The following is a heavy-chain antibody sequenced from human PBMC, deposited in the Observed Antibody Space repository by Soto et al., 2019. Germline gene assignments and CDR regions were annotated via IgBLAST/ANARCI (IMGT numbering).Heavy chain of an antibody. CDR3: AGGGIMYGDYRSMDV. Sequence: EVQLVESGGGLVKPGGSLRLSCAASGFTFSSYNMNWVRQAPGKVLEWVSSLSSSSSYIYYADSVKGRFTISRDNAKNTLYLQMNSLRAEDTAVDYCAGGGIMYGDYRSMDVWGKGTTVTASS. D-gene: IGHD4-17*01. V-gene: IGHV3-21*01. J-gene: IGHJ6*03. CDR1: GFTFSSYN. CDR2: LSSSSSYI.